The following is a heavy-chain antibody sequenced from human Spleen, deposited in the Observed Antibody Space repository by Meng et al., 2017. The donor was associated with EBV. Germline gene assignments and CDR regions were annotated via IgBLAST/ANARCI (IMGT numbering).Heavy chain of an antibody. Sequence: QVQPQQSGPGRVKPSQTPSLPCAISGDRVSRNSAAWIWIRQSPSRGLEWLGRTYYRSKWFNDYALSVKGRITIDPDASKNQFSLQLNSVTPEDTAVYYCARQYIGSSFDYWGQGTLVTVSS. J-gene: IGHJ4*02. CDR1: GDRVSRNSAA. V-gene: IGHV6-1*01. CDR3: ARQYIGSSFDY. CDR2: TYYRSKWFN. D-gene: IGHD5-12*01.